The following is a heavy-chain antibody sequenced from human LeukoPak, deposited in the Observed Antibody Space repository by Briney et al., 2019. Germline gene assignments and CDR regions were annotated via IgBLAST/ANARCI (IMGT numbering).Heavy chain of an antibody. CDR1: GYTFTSYG. J-gene: IGHJ4*02. Sequence: ASVKVSCKASGYTFTSYGISWVRQAPGQGLEWMGWISAYNGNTNHAQELQGRVTMTTDTSTSTAYMELRSLRSDDTAVYYCARDLGMVRGVITSFDYWGQGTLVTVSS. V-gene: IGHV1-18*01. CDR3: ARDLGMVRGVITSFDY. D-gene: IGHD3-10*01. CDR2: ISAYNGNT.